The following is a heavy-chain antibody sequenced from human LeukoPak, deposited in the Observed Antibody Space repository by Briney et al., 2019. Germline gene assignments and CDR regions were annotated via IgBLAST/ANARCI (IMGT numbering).Heavy chain of an antibody. D-gene: IGHD1-14*01. J-gene: IGHJ3*02. CDR3: ATDSLRNDALDI. CDR1: GYTLTELA. Sequence: ASVKVSCKVSGYTLTELAMHWVRQAPGQGPEWMGGFDPEDGETIYAQKFQGRVTMTEDTSTDTAYMELSSLRSEDTAVYYCATDSLRNDALDIWGQGTMVTVSS. V-gene: IGHV1-24*01. CDR2: FDPEDGET.